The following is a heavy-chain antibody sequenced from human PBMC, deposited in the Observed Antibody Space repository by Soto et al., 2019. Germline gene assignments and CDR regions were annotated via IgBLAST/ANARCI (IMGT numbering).Heavy chain of an antibody. V-gene: IGHV4-30-4*01. CDR1: GGSVSSGDYY. Sequence: QVQLQESGPGLVKPSQTLSLTCTVSGGSVSSGDYYWSWIRQPPGKGLEWIGYIYYSGSNYYNPSLKSRVTISVHPSKNHCSLKLSSVTAADLAVYYCAREDFRAVTPDYWGQGTLVTVSS. CDR2: IYYSGSN. D-gene: IGHD4-17*01. J-gene: IGHJ4*02. CDR3: AREDFRAVTPDY.